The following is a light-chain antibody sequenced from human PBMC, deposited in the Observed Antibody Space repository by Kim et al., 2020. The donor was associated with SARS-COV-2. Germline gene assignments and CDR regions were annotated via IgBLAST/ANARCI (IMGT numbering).Light chain of an antibody. V-gene: IGKV3-20*01. J-gene: IGKJ2*01. CDR3: QQFGGSMYT. CDR2: GAS. CDR1: PSVSSTD. Sequence: WSPGDSSSLSCVAMPSVSSTDLAWYQHKPGQPPRLLVDGASNRATGIPGRFSGAGSGTDFTLTSSRLEPEDVVVYYCQQFGGSMYTFGQGTKLEI.